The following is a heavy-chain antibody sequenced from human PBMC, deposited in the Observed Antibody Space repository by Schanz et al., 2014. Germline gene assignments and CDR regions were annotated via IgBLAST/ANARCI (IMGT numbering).Heavy chain of an antibody. CDR3: ARRDNYLSAFDI. D-gene: IGHD4-4*01. J-gene: IGHJ3*02. V-gene: IGHV4-39*01. CDR1: GASISGSSDY. Sequence: QLQLQESGPGLVKPSETLSLTCTVSGASISGSSDYWGWIRQSPGKGLEWIGNIYYTGTTYYNPSQKSRFSIPVDTSKNQVPLKLTSVTAADTAVFYCARRDNYLSAFDIWGQGTMVTVSS. CDR2: IYYTGTT.